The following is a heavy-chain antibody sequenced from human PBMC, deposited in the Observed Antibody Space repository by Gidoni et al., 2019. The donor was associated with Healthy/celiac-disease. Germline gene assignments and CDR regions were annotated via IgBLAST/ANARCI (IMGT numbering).Heavy chain of an antibody. D-gene: IGHD1-20*01. J-gene: IGHJ5*02. Sequence: YRSKWYNDYAVSVKSRITINPDTSNNQFSLQLNSVTPEDTAVYYCARALTGSFDPWGQGTLVTVSS. CDR2: YRSKWYN. V-gene: IGHV6-1*01. CDR3: ARALTGSFDP.